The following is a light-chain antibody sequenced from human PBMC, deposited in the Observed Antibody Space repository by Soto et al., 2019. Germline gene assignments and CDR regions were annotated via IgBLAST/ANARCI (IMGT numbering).Light chain of an antibody. V-gene: IGLV2-14*01. J-gene: IGLJ1*01. CDR1: SSDVGGYNY. CDR2: DVT. Sequence: QSVLTQPASLSGSPGQSITISCTGTSSDVGGYNYVPWYQQHPVKAPKLMIYDVTNRPSGVSDRFSGSKSGNTASLTISGLQAEDEADYYCSSYTSSSTPYVFGTGTKVTVL. CDR3: SSYTSSSTPYV.